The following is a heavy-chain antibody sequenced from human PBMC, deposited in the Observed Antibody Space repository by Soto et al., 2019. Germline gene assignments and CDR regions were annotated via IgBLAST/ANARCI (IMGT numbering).Heavy chain of an antibody. CDR3: AGGYYYASTTSLYYYYGMDV. Sequence: ASVKVSCKASGYTFTSYAMHWVRQAPGQRLEWMGWINAGNGNTKYSQKFQGRVTITRDTSASTAYMELSSLRSEDTAVYYCAGGYYYASTTSLYYYYGMDVWGQGTTVTVSS. J-gene: IGHJ6*02. CDR1: GYTFTSYA. CDR2: INAGNGNT. V-gene: IGHV1-3*01. D-gene: IGHD3-10*01.